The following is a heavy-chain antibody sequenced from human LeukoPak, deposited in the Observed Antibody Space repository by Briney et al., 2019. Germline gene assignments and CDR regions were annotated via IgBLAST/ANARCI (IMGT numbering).Heavy chain of an antibody. J-gene: IGHJ5*02. Sequence: SETLSLTCTVSGGSISSYYWSWIRQPPGKGLEWIGYIYYSGSTNYNPSLKSRVTISVDTSKNQFSLKLSSVTAADTAVYYCARDRTGIAAAGIRFDPWGQGTLVTVSS. CDR2: IYYSGST. V-gene: IGHV4-59*01. CDR1: GGSISSYY. D-gene: IGHD6-13*01. CDR3: ARDRTGIAAAGIRFDP.